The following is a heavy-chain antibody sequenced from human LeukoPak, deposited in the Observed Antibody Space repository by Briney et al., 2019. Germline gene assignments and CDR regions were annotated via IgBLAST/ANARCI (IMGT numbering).Heavy chain of an antibody. Sequence: SETLSLTCTVSGGSISSSSYYWGWIRQPPGKGLEWIGSIYYSGSTYYNPSLKSRVTISVDTSKNQFSLKLSSVTAADTAVYYCARWRIAAEEFDPWGQGTLVTVSS. J-gene: IGHJ5*02. V-gene: IGHV4-39*07. D-gene: IGHD6-13*01. CDR2: IYYSGST. CDR3: ARWRIAAEEFDP. CDR1: GGSISSSSYY.